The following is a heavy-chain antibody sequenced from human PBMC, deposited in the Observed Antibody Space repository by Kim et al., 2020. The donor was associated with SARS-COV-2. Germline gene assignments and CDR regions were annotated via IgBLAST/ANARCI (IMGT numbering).Heavy chain of an antibody. CDR3: ATYAFQSRYFDL. J-gene: IGHJ4*02. V-gene: IGHV1-24*01. CDR2: FDPENGET. D-gene: IGHD2-2*01. CDR1: GYTLSELS. Sequence: ASVKVSCKVSGYTLSELSMHWVRQARGEGLEWMGGFDPENGETVYAPEFQDRVTMTDDTATDTGYMELSDLRSEDSAVYFCATYAFQSRYFDLWGQGTLV.